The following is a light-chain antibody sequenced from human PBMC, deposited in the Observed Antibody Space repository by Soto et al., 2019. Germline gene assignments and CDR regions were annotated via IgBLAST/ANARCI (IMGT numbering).Light chain of an antibody. CDR2: GAS. V-gene: IGKV3-15*01. CDR1: QSVSSN. J-gene: IGKJ1*01. CDR3: QQYNNWPPT. Sequence: EIVMTQSPATLSVSPGERATLSCRASQSVSSNLAWYQQKPGQAPGLLIYGASTRATGIPARFSGSGSGTEFTLTISSLQSEDFAVYDCQQYNNWPPTFGQGTKVEIK.